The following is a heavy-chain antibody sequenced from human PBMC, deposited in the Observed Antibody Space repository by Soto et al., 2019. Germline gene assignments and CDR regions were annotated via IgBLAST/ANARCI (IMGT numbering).Heavy chain of an antibody. V-gene: IGHV4-39*01. CDR2: IYYSGST. Sequence: SETLSLTCTVSGGSISSSSYYWGWIRQPPGKGLEWIGSIYYSGSTYYNPSLKSRVTISVDTSKNQFSLKLSSVTAADTAVYYCARQAPGYDYGDYVDYWGQGTLVTVSS. J-gene: IGHJ4*02. D-gene: IGHD4-17*01. CDR1: GGSISSSSYY. CDR3: ARQAPGYDYGDYVDY.